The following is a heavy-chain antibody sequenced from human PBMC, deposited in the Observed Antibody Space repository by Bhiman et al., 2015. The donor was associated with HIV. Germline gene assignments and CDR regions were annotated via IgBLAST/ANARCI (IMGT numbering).Heavy chain of an antibody. CDR3: AKDLHDSSGLHFFHY. V-gene: IGHV3-33*06. Sequence: QVQLVESGGGVVQPGRSLRLSCAASGFTFSNYGMHWVRQAPGKGLEWVAVIWYDGSNKYYADSVKGRFTISRDSSKNTLYLQMNSLRAEDTAVYYCAKDLHDSSGLHFFHYWGQGTLVTVSS. CDR2: IWYDGSNK. D-gene: IGHD3-22*01. J-gene: IGHJ4*02. CDR1: GFTFSNYG.